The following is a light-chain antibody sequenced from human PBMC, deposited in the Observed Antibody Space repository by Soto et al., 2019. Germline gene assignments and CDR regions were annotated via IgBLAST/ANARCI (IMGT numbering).Light chain of an antibody. J-gene: IGKJ1*01. CDR1: QAISNY. Sequence: DIQMTQSPSALSASVGDRVTITCRSSQAISNYLAWFQQKPGQAPKRLIYAASTLESGVPSRFSGSGSGTEFSLTISSLQPEDFATYYCQQYNDYWTFGQGTKVDIK. V-gene: IGKV1-17*03. CDR2: AAS. CDR3: QQYNDYWT.